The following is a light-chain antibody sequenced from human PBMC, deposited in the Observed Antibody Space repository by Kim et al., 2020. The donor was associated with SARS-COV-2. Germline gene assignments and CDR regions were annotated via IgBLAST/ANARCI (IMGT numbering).Light chain of an antibody. J-gene: IGLJ1*01. V-gene: IGLV3-19*01. CDR2: GKN. CDR1: SLRRYY. CDR3: KSRDSSGNSYV. Sequence: SSELTQDPAVSVALGQTVRITCQGDSLRRYYASWYQQKPGQAPLFVFYGKNNRPSGIPDRFSGSSSGNTASMTITGARAEDEADYYCKSRDSSGNSYVFGTGTKVTVL.